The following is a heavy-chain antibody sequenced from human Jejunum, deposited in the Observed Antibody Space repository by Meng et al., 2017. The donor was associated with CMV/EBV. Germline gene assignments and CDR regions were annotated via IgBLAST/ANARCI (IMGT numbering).Heavy chain of an antibody. J-gene: IGHJ4*02. Sequence: HIPLKVLCPTPVKPTQPLMLTFSFSGFSPVIRGEGVGWIRQPPGKALEWLALIYWGDRERYSPSLNYRLTITKDTSKNEVVLTMTDMDPVDTGTYYCTHFVGGYYPSRPDFWGQGTLVTVFS. CDR2: IYWGDRE. CDR1: GFSPVIRGEG. CDR3: THFVGGYYPSRPDF. V-gene: IGHV2-5*02. D-gene: IGHD1-26*01.